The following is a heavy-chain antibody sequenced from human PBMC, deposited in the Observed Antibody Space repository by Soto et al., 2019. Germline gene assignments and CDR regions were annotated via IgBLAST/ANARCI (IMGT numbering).Heavy chain of an antibody. D-gene: IGHD3-16*01. Sequence: GGSLRLSCAASGFTFSSYSMNWVRQAPGKGLEWVSYISSSSSTIYYADSVKGRFTISRDNAKNSLYLQMNSLRAEDTAVYYCARFDDYYYYMDVWGKGTTVTVSS. CDR2: ISSSSSTI. CDR1: GFTFSSYS. V-gene: IGHV3-48*01. CDR3: ARFDDYYYYMDV. J-gene: IGHJ6*03.